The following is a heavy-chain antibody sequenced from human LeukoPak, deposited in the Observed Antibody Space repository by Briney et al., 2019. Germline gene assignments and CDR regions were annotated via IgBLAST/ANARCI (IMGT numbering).Heavy chain of an antibody. J-gene: IGHJ5*02. D-gene: IGHD6-6*01. CDR2: IYPVDSDT. CDR1: GYIFSNYW. V-gene: IGHV5-51*01. CDR3: ARRPFSTSSREAWFDP. Sequence: GESLKISRKGSGYIFSNYWIAWVRQMPGKGLEWMGIIYPVDSDTRYSPSFQGQVTISVDKSTNTSYLQWSSLKASDTAIYYCARRPFSTSSREAWFDPWGQGTLVTVSS.